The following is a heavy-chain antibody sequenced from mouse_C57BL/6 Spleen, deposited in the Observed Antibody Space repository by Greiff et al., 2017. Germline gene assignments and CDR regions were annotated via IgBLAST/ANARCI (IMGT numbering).Heavy chain of an antibody. CDR2: INPNNGGT. V-gene: IGHV1-22*01. D-gene: IGHD2-3*01. J-gene: IGHJ1*03. Sequence: EVQLQQSGPELVKPGASVKMSCRTSGYTFTDYNMHWVKQSHGKSLEWIGYINPNNGGTSYNQKFKGKATLTVNKSSTTAYMELRSLTSEDSAVYYCARSRDGYYWYYDVWGTGTTVTVSS. CDR1: GYTFTDYN. CDR3: ARSRDGYYWYYDV.